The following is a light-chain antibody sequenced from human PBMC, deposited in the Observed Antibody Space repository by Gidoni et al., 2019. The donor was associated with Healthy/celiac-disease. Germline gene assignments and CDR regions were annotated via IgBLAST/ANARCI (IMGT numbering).Light chain of an antibody. CDR2: LAS. CDR1: QSVLYSSNNKNY. V-gene: IGKV4-1*01. Sequence: DIVMTQSPDSLAVSLGERATINCKSSQSVLYSSNNKNYLAWYQQKPGQPPKLLIYLASTRESGGPDRFSGSGSGTDFTLTISSLQAEDVAVYYCQQYYSTPFTFGPGTKVDIK. J-gene: IGKJ3*01. CDR3: QQYYSTPFT.